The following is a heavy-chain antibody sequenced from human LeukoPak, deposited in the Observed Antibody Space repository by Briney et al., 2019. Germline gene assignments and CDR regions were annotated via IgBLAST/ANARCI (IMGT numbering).Heavy chain of an antibody. CDR2: IYYSGIT. J-gene: IGHJ3*02. CDR1: GGSIISSSYY. CDR3: ARARWWEIVEAFDI. D-gene: IGHD3-22*01. V-gene: IGHV4-39*07. Sequence: SETLSLTCTVSGGSIISSSYYWGWIRQPPGKGLEWIGSIYYSGITYYNPSLKGRVTISVDTSKNQFSLKLSSVTAADTAVYYCARARWWEIVEAFDIWGQGTMVTVSS.